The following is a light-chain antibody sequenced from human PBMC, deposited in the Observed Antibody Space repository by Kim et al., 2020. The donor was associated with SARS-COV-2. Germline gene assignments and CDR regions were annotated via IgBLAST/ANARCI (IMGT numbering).Light chain of an antibody. CDR2: DIN. Sequence: QAVVTQEPSLTVSPGGTVTLTGGSSAGAVTSGHYPYWFQQKPGQAPRTLIYDINNRNAWTPARFSGSLPGGKAALTLSGAQPEDEADYFCLLTYSGIRLFGGGTQLTVL. CDR1: AGAVTSGHY. V-gene: IGLV7-46*01. J-gene: IGLJ2*01. CDR3: LLTYSGIRL.